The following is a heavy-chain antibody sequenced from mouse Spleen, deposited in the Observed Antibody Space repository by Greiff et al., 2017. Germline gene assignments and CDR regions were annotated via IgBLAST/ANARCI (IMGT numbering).Heavy chain of an antibody. CDR3: ALNWDGVPFDY. D-gene: IGHD4-1*02. J-gene: IGHJ2*01. CDR1: GYTFTDYY. CDR2: INPNNGGT. Sequence: EVKLQQSGPELVKPGASVKISCKASGYTFTDYYMNWVKQSHGKSLEWIGDINPNNGGTSYNQKFKGKATLTVDKSSSTAYMELRSLTSEDSAVYYCALNWDGVPFDYWGQGTTLTVSS. V-gene: IGHV1-26*01.